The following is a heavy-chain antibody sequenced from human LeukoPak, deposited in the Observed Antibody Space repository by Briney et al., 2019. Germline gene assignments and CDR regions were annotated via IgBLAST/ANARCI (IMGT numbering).Heavy chain of an antibody. V-gene: IGHV4-59*08. D-gene: IGHD3-22*01. CDR3: AASYYYYSSGPRPYYFDF. J-gene: IGHJ4*02. CDR1: GGSISTYY. Sequence: SETLSLTCTVSGGSISTYYWSWIRQPPGKGLEWIGYIYYSGSANYNPSLKSRVTISVDTSKNQFSLKLSSVTAADTAVYYCAASYYYYSSGPRPYYFDFWGQGTLVTVSS. CDR2: IYYSGSA.